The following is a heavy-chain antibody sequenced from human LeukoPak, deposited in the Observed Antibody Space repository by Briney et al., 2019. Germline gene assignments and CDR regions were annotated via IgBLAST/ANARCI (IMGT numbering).Heavy chain of an antibody. CDR1: GFTLNTHW. CDR2: IKQGGGDT. J-gene: IGHJ4*02. V-gene: IGHV3-7*03. CDR3: ATSEGY. Sequence: PGGSLRLSCAASGFTLNTHWMSWVRQAPGKGLEWVANIKQGGGDTYYVDSVKGRFTISRDNAKNSLNLQMNSLRAEDTAMYYCATSEGYWGQGTLVTVSS.